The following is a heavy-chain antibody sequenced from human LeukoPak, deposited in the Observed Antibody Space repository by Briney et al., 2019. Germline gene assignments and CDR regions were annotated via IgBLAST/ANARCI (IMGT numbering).Heavy chain of an antibody. CDR1: GGSISSSSYY. V-gene: IGHV4-39*07. Sequence: SETLSLTCTVSGGSISSSSYYWGWLRQPPGKGLEWIGSIYYSGCTYYNPSLKSRVTLSVDTSKNQFSLKLSSVTAADTAVYYCARVIGGVTDQYYYYYYMDVWGKGTTVTVSS. CDR3: ARVIGGVTDQYYYYYYMDV. CDR2: IYYSGCT. J-gene: IGHJ6*03. D-gene: IGHD3-3*01.